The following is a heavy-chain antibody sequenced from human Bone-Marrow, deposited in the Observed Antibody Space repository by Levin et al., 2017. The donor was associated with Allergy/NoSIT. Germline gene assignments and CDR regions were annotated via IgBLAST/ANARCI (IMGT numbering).Heavy chain of an antibody. J-gene: IGHJ4*01. CDR2: ITGSAATT. CDR3: AKDRRLTVTGDFDN. D-gene: IGHD4-17*01. V-gene: IGHV3-23*01. Sequence: GGSLRLSCAASGFTFTSYAMAWVRQAPGKGLEWVASITGSAATTYYADSVKGRFTISKDNPKNALVLQMNSLRPEDTADYYCAKDRRLTVTGDFDNWGHGTRVTVAS. CDR1: GFTFTSYA.